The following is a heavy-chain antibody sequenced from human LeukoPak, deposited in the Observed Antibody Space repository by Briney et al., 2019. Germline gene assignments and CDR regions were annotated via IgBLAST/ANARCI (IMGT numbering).Heavy chain of an antibody. J-gene: IGHJ6*02. CDR1: GYTFTSYY. CDR3: ARDLMVNYYYYGVDV. CDR2: INPSGGST. Sequence: ASVKVSCKASGYTFTSYYMHWVRQAPGQGLEWMGIINPSGGSTSYAQKFQGRVTMTRDTSTSTAYMELRSLRSDDTAVYYCARDLMVNYYYYGVDVWGQGTPVTVSS. D-gene: IGHD2-8*01. V-gene: IGHV1-46*01.